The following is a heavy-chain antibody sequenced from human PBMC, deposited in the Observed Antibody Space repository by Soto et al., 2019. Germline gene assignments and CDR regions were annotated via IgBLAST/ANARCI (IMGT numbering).Heavy chain of an antibody. CDR2: ISSGSGGST. CDR1: GFTFTSYA. Sequence: EVQLLESGGGLVQPGGSLRLSCAASGFTFTSYAMTRGRQAPGKGLEWVSSISSGSGGSTYYADSVKGRFTISRDNSRNTLYLQMNSLRAEDTAVYYCAKCSKGGSSWYFPLDYWGQGTLVTVSS. CDR3: AKCSKGGSSWYFPLDY. V-gene: IGHV3-23*01. J-gene: IGHJ4*02. D-gene: IGHD6-13*01.